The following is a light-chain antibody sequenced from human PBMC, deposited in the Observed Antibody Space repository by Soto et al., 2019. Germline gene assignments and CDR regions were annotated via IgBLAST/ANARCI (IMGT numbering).Light chain of an antibody. CDR1: SSDVVGYNY. Sequence: QSALTQPASVSGSPGQSITISCTGTSSDVVGYNYVSWYQQHPGKAPKLMIYDVNNRPSGVSNRFSGSKSGNTASLTISGLQAEDEADYYCSSYTSSSTPRYVFGTGTKVTVL. CDR3: SSYTSSSTPRYV. J-gene: IGLJ1*01. V-gene: IGLV2-14*01. CDR2: DVN.